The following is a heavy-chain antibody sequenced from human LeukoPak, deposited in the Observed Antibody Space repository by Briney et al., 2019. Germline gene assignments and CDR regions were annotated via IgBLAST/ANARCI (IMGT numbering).Heavy chain of an antibody. CDR2: ISPSGNT. CDR3: ARDLEAPYYDILTGQEYGMDV. J-gene: IGHJ6*02. Sequence: SETLSLTCTVSGASVSSYFWAWLRQPAGKGLEWIGRISPSGNTNFNPSLKSRVTMSVDTSKNQFSLKLSSVTAADTAVYYCARDLEAPYYDILTGQEYGMDVWGQGTTVTVSS. CDR1: GASVSSYF. D-gene: IGHD3-9*01. V-gene: IGHV4-4*07.